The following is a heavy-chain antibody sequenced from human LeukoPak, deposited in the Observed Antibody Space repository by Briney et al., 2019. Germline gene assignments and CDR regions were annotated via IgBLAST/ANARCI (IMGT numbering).Heavy chain of an antibody. Sequence: GGSLRLSCAGSGFTFRSYWMHWVRQAPGKGLEWVANIKQDGSEKYYVDSVKGRFTISRDNANDSVYLQMNSLRAEDTAVYCCARRYFDWFLGAGGSLDIWGQGTMVTVSS. CDR3: ARRYFDWFLGAGGSLDI. D-gene: IGHD3-9*01. CDR2: IKQDGSEK. J-gene: IGHJ3*02. CDR1: GFTFRSYW. V-gene: IGHV3-7*01.